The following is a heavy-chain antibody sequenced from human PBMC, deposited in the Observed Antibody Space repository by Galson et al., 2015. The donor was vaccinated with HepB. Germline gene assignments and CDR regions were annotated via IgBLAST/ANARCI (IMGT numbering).Heavy chain of an antibody. CDR2: ISGSGSST. CDR3: AKTPMGDVVEVPGVMPRSYFFAS. D-gene: IGHD2-15*01. V-gene: IGHV3-23*01. CDR1: RFTFRSYA. J-gene: IGHJ4*02. Sequence: SLRLSCAASRFTFRSYAMNWVRHSPGRGLEWVSGISGSGSSTYYADSVQGRFTISRDNSKNILYLQMDNLRAEDTAVYYCAKTPMGDVVEVPGVMPRSYFFASWGQGTQVIVSS.